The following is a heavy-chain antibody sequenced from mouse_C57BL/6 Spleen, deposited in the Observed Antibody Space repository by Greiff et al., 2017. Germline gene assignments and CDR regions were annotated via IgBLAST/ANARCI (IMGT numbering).Heavy chain of an antibody. V-gene: IGHV1-19*01. Sequence: VQLQQSGPVLVKPGASVKMSCKASGYTFPDYYLNWVKQSHGKSLEWIGVINPYNGGTSYNQKFKGKATLTVDKSSSTAYMALNSLTSEDSAVYYCARKWMDYWGQGTSVTVSS. J-gene: IGHJ4*01. D-gene: IGHD1-3*01. CDR1: GYTFPDYY. CDR2: INPYNGGT. CDR3: ARKWMDY.